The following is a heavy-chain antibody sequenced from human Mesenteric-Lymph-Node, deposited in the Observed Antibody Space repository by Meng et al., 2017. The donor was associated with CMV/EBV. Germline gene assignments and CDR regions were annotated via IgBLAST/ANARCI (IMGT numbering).Heavy chain of an antibody. J-gene: IGHJ4*02. CDR1: GITFSSYA. CDR2: LSGSTNHI. D-gene: IGHD1-1*01. V-gene: IGHV3-21*01. CDR3: ARWNDVDRVYWNGVDLMYSFDL. Sequence: GESLKISCAASGITFSSYAMNWVRQAPGRGLEWVSSLSGSTNHIYYADSVKGRFTISRDNAKNSLFLQMNDLTTEDTAVYFCARWNDVDRVYWNGVDLMYSFDLWGQGILVTVSS.